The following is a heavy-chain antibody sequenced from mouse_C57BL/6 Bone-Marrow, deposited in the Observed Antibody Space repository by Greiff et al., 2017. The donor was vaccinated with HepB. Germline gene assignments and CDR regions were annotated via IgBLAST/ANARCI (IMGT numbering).Heavy chain of an antibody. D-gene: IGHD1-1*02. CDR1: GYTFTDYY. CDR3: VRWYYGPLRGYFDY. CDR2: IFPGSGST. J-gene: IGHJ2*01. V-gene: IGHV1-75*01. Sequence: VKLQESGPELVKPGASVKISCKASGYTFTDYYINWVKQRPGQGLEWIGWIFPGSGSTYYNEKFKGKATLAVDKSSSTAYMLLSSLTSEDSAVYFCVRWYYGPLRGYFDYWGQGTTLTVSS.